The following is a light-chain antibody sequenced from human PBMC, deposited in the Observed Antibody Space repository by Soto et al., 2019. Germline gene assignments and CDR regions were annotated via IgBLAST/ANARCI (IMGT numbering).Light chain of an antibody. CDR1: SSDVGGYNY. V-gene: IGLV2-14*03. CDR2: DVS. CDR3: SSYTTSSAPHVV. J-gene: IGLJ2*01. Sequence: QSVLTQPASVSGSPGQSLTISCTGTSSDVGGYNYVSWYQQHPGKAPKLMIYDVSNRPSGISNRFSGSKSGNTASLTISGPQADDEADYYCSSYTTSSAPHVVFGGGTKLTVL.